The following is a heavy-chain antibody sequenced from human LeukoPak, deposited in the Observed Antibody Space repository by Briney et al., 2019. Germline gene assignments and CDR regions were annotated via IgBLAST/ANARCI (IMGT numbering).Heavy chain of an antibody. CDR1: GGSISSYY. D-gene: IGHD3-10*01. CDR3: ARGLWFGEYNWFDP. V-gene: IGHV4-59*01. Sequence: PSETLSLTCTVSGGSISSYYWSWIRQPPGKGLEWIGYIYYSGSTNYNPSLKSRVTISVDTSKNQFPLKLSSVTAADTAVYYCARGLWFGEYNWFDPWGQGTLVTVSS. J-gene: IGHJ5*02. CDR2: IYYSGST.